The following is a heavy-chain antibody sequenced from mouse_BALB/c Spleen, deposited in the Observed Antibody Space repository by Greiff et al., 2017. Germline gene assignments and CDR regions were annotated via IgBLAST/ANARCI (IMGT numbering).Heavy chain of an antibody. CDR3: ARSYYRYDGSYWYFDV. Sequence: QVQLQQSGAELVRPGVSVKISCKGSGYTFTDYAMHWVKQSHAKSLEWIGVISTYYGDASYNQKFKGKATMTVDKSSSTAYMELARLTSEDSAIYYCARSYYRYDGSYWYFDVWGAGTTVTVSS. J-gene: IGHJ1*01. V-gene: IGHV1S137*01. CDR2: ISTYYGDA. D-gene: IGHD2-14*01. CDR1: GYTFTDYA.